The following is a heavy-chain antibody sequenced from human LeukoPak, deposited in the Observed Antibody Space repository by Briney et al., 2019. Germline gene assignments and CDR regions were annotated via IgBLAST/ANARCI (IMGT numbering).Heavy chain of an antibody. V-gene: IGHV3-53*01. J-gene: IGHJ4*02. D-gene: IGHD3-10*01. CDR1: GFTVSRNY. CDR2: ISGSGGST. Sequence: GGSLRLSCAASGFTVSRNYMTWVRQAPGKGLEWVSVISGSGGSTYYADSVKGRFTISRDNSKNTLYLQMNSLRAEDTAVYYCARDRMVWFGELGELDYWGQGTLVTVSS. CDR3: ARDRMVWFGELGELDY.